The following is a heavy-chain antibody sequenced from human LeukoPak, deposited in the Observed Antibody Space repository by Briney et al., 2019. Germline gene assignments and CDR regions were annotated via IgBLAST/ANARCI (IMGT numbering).Heavy chain of an antibody. D-gene: IGHD4-17*01. CDR1: GYTFTRYG. CDR2: INTNTGNP. V-gene: IGHV7-4-1*02. CDR3: ARASPHTVTLSDY. J-gene: IGHJ4*02. Sequence: GASVKVSCKASGYTFTRYGISWVRQAPGQGLEWMGWINTNTGNPTYAQGFTGRFVFSLDTSVSTAYLQISSLKAEDTAVYYCARASPHTVTLSDYWGQGTLVTVSS.